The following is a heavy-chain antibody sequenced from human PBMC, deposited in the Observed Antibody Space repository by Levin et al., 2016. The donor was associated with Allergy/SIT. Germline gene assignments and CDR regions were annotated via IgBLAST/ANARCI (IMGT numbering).Heavy chain of an antibody. CDR2: ITGGGDVT. D-gene: IGHD1-1*01. V-gene: IGHV3-23*01. CDR1: GFSFSNCA. Sequence: GGSLRLSCTASGFSFSNCAMSWVRQAPGKGLEWVSAITGGGDVTIYADSVKGRFTIFRDNSNNTLWLQMNSLGADDTAVYYCAKRGTTEWYIDSWGQGSLVTVSP. J-gene: IGHJ4*02. CDR3: AKRGTTEWYIDS.